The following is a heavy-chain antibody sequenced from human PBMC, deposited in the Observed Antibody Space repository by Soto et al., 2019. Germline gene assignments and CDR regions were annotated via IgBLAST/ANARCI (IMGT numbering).Heavy chain of an antibody. D-gene: IGHD3-16*01. CDR1: GITFSRYA. J-gene: IGHJ4*02. V-gene: IGHV3-30*18. CDR3: TKGGTVPFDY. Sequence: QVQFMQSGGGVVQPGKSLRLSCATSGITFSRYAMHWVRQAPGRRPEWVAVVFFDGNYKNYGDSVKGRFTVSRDNSKNTTYLQMNGLRPEDSAVHYCTKGGTVPFDYWGQGSLVTVSS. CDR2: VFFDGNYK.